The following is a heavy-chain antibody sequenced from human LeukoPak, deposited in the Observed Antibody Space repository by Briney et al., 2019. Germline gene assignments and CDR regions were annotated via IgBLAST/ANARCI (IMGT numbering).Heavy chain of an antibody. V-gene: IGHV3-23*01. J-gene: IGHJ5*02. CDR2: IYGSDDKT. CDR3: AKTQGYYDA. Sequence: GGSLRLSCVASGFTFSNYAMSWVRQAPGKGLELVSGIYGSDDKTVYGDAVKGRFTISRDNSKNTLYLQMNSMRDDDTAVYYCAKTQGYYDAWGQGALVTVSS. D-gene: IGHD2-15*01. CDR1: GFTFSNYA.